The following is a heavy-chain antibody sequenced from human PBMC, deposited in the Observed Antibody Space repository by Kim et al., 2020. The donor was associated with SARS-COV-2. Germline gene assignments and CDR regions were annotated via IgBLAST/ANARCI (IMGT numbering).Heavy chain of an antibody. V-gene: IGHV5-51*04. CDR3: ARGGGSSVFDY. D-gene: IGHD6-6*01. J-gene: IGHJ4*02. CDR2: T. Sequence: TQYSPSFQGQVTISADKPITTAYLQWSSLKASDTAMYYCARGGGSSVFDYWGQGTLVTVSS.